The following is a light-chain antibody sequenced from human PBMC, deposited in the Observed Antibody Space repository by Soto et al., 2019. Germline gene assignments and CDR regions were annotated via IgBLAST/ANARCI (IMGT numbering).Light chain of an antibody. J-gene: IGLJ2*01. CDR2: DVR. V-gene: IGLV1-40*01. CDR3: RSYADSLTVVV. CDR1: SCNIGAGYA. Sequence: QSVLTQPPSVSGAPGQTVTISCTGTSCNIGAGYAVPWYRQLPGTAPKLLIYDVRNRPSGVPDRFSGSKSGTTASLAITGLQAEDEADYYCRSYADSLTVVVFGGGTKLTVL.